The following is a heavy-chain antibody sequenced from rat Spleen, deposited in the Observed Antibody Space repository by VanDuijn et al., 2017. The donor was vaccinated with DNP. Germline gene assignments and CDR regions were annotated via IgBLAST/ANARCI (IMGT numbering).Heavy chain of an antibody. V-gene: IGHV5-25*01. D-gene: IGHD1-11*01. CDR2: ISTSGGST. CDR3: ATGRVAY. J-gene: IGHJ3*01. Sequence: EVQLVESGEDLVQPGRSLKLSCAASGFTFSDYYMAWVRQAPTKGLEWVASISTSGGSTYYRDSVKGRFIISRDNAKSTLYLQMDSLRSEDTATYYCATGRVAYWGQGTLVTVSS. CDR1: GFTFSDYY.